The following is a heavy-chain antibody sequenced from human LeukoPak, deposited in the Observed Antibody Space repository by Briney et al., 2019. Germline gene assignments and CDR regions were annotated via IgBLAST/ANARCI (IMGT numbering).Heavy chain of an antibody. D-gene: IGHD3-22*01. J-gene: IGHJ4*02. CDR1: GYTFTGYY. CDR3: ARILPYYYDSSGYHS. V-gene: IGHV1-2*02. CDR2: INPNSGGT. Sequence: KAGASVKVSCKASGYTFTGYYMHWVRQAPGQGLEWMGWINPNSGGTNYAQKFQGRVTMTRDTSISTAYMELSRLGSDDTAVYYCARILPYYYDSSGYHSWGQGTLVTVSS.